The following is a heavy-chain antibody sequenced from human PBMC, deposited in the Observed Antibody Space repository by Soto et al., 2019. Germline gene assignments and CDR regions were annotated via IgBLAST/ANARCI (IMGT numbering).Heavy chain of an antibody. V-gene: IGHV3-15*01. J-gene: IGHJ4*02. CDR2: IKSKTDGGTT. CDR3: TTDLLGIVVVPAAIWTPGSHEPVDY. Sequence: GGSLRLSCAASGFTFSNAWMSWVRQAPGKGLEWVGRIKSKTDGGTTDYAAPVKGRFTNSRDDSKNTLYLQMNSLKTEDTAVYYCTTDLLGIVVVPAAIWTPGSHEPVDYWGQGTLVTVSS. CDR1: GFTFSNAW. D-gene: IGHD2-2*01.